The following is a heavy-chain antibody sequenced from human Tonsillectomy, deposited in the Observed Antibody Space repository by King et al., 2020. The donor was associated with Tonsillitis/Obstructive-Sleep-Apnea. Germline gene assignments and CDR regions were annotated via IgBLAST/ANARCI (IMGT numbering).Heavy chain of an antibody. J-gene: IGHJ5*02. CDR1: GYTFSNYA. D-gene: IGHD3-3*01. Sequence: VLLVESGGGLVQPGGSLRLSCAASGYTFSNYAMSWVRQAPGKGLEWVSAISGSGDSTYYADSVKGRFTVSRDNSKNTLYLQMSSLRVEDTAVYYCAKDPLQEGTIFGVVVGSANWFDPWGQGTLVTVSS. CDR2: ISGSGDST. V-gene: IGHV3-23*04. CDR3: AKDPLQEGTIFGVVVGSANWFDP.